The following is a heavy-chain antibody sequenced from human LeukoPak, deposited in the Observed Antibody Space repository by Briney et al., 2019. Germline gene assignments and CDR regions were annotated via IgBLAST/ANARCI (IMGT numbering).Heavy chain of an antibody. V-gene: IGHV3-74*01. CDR2: INSDGSST. CDR1: GFTFSSYW. J-gene: IGHJ4*02. D-gene: IGHD5-18*01. Sequence: GGSLRLSCAASGFTFSSYWMHWVRQAPGKGLVWVSRINSDGSSTSYADSVKGRFTISRDNAKNTLYLQMNSLRAEDTAVYYCARETGYSYGYLDYWGQGTLVTVSS. CDR3: ARETGYSYGYLDY.